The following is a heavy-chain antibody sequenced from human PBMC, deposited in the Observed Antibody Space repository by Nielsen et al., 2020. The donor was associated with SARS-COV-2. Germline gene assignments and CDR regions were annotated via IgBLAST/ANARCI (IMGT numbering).Heavy chain of an antibody. CDR3: ARAVIAVAGTDYHYYYGMDV. V-gene: IGHV3-11*05. Sequence: GESLKISCAASGFTFSDYYMSWIRQAPGKGLEWVSNISSSSSYTNYADSVKGRFTISRDNAKNSLYLQMNSLRAEDTAVYYCARAVIAVAGTDYHYYYGMDVWGQGTTVTVSS. CDR1: GFTFSDYY. J-gene: IGHJ6*02. D-gene: IGHD6-19*01. CDR2: ISSSSSYT.